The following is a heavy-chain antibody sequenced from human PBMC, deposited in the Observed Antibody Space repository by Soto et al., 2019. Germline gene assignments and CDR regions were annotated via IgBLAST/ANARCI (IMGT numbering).Heavy chain of an antibody. CDR3: ARGHYGMDV. CDR1: GFTFSDHY. CDR2: ISTRGSDI. V-gene: IGHV3-11*01. Sequence: VGSLRLSCAASGFTFSDHYMSWIRQTPEEGLEWASYISTRGSDIYYADSVKGRFTISRDDAKNSLHLQMNSLRAEDTAVYYCARGHYGMDVCGEGTTVTVSS. J-gene: IGHJ6*04.